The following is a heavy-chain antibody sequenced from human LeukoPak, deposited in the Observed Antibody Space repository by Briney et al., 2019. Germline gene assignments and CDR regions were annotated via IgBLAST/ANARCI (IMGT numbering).Heavy chain of an antibody. Sequence: ASVKVSCKASGYTFTSYGISWVRQAPGQGLEWMGWISAYNGNTNYAQKLQGRVTMTTDTSTSTAYMELRSLRSDDTAEYYCARDTRGPSHCSSTSCPGGYWGQGTLVTVSS. CDR2: ISAYNGNT. CDR3: ARDTRGPSHCSSTSCPGGY. V-gene: IGHV1-18*01. CDR1: GYTFTSYG. D-gene: IGHD2-2*01. J-gene: IGHJ4*02.